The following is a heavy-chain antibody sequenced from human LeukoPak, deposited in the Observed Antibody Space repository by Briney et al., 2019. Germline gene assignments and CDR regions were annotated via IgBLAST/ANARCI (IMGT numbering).Heavy chain of an antibody. J-gene: IGHJ1*01. V-gene: IGHV1-18*01. D-gene: IGHD1-26*01. CDR3: ARDVVGATTPGTEYFQH. Sequence: ASVKVSFKASGYTFTSYGISWVRQAPGQGREWMGWISAYNGNTNYAQKLQGRVTMTTDTSTSTAYMELRSLRSDDTAVYYCARDVVGATTPGTEYFQHWGQGTLVTVSS. CDR1: GYTFTSYG. CDR2: ISAYNGNT.